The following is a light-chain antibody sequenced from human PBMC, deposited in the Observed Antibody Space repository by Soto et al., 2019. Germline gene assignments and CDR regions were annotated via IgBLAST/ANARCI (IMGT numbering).Light chain of an antibody. J-gene: IGKJ1*01. CDR3: QQANSFPWT. V-gene: IGKV1-12*01. CDR2: AAS. CDR1: QSISNF. Sequence: DIQMTQSPSFLSASAGDRVTIFCRASQSISNFLHWYQQKPGKAPKLLIYAASSLQSGVPSRFSGSGSGTDFTLTISSLQPEDFATYYCQQANSFPWTFGQGTKVDIK.